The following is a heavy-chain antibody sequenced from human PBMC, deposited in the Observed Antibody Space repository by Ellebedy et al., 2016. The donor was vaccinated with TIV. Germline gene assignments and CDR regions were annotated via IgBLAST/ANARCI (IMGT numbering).Heavy chain of an antibody. CDR3: TRDPGGGRWGYFAS. J-gene: IGHJ5*02. Sequence: SETLSLTCTVSGGSISSSSYYWGWIRQPPGKGLEWIGSIYYGGTTYYNPSLKSRVTISVDTSKNQFSLKLSSVTAADSALYFCTRDPGGGRWGYFASWGQGTLVTVSS. D-gene: IGHD2-15*01. CDR2: IYYGGTT. V-gene: IGHV4-39*07. CDR1: GGSISSSSYY.